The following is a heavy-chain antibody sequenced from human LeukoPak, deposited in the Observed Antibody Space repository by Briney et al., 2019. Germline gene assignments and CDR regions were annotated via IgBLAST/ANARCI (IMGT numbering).Heavy chain of an antibody. CDR1: GFTFSSYS. CDR3: ARSRRDNYYYYYGMDV. CDR2: ISSSDTTI. V-gene: IGHV3-48*04. D-gene: IGHD5-24*01. J-gene: IGHJ6*02. Sequence: GGSLRLSCAASGFTFSSYSMNWVRQAPGKGLEWVSNISSSDTTIHYADSVKGRFTISRDNARNSLYLQMNSLRAEDTAVYYCARSRRDNYYYYYGMDVWGQGTTVTVSS.